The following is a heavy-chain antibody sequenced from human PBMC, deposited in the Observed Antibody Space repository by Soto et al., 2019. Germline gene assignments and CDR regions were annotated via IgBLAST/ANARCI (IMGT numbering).Heavy chain of an antibody. D-gene: IGHD2-21*01. V-gene: IGHV1-8*01. CDR1: GYTFTSYD. J-gene: IGHJ4*02. Sequence: QVQLVQSGAEVKKPGASVKVSCKASGYTFTSYDINWVRQATGQGLERMGWMNPNSGNTGYAQKFQGRVTMTRHTSRSTAYTELSSLRSEDTAVYYFAGERAIRGFDYWGQGTLVTVSS. CDR3: AGERAIRGFDY. CDR2: MNPNSGNT.